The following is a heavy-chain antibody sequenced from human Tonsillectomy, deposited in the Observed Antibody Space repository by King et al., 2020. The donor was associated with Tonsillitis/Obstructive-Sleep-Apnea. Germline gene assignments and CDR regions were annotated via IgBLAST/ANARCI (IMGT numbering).Heavy chain of an antibody. J-gene: IGHJ4*02. D-gene: IGHD1-26*01. V-gene: IGHV3-11*06. CDR1: GFTFSDYY. Sequence: QLVESGGGLVKPGGSLRLSCAASGFTFSDYYMNWLRQAPGKGLEWVSYIRSSSSYTKNADSVTGRFTISRDNAKNSLYLQMNSLRAEDTAVDYCARDSGSYHFDYGGQGTLVTVSS. CDR3: ARDSGSYHFDY. CDR2: IRSSSSYT.